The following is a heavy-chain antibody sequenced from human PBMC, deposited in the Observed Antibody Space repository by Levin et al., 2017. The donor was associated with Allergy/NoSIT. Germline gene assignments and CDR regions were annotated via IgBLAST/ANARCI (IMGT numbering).Heavy chain of an antibody. D-gene: IGHD3-16*01. CDR1: GGSISSSNYY. CDR2: LYYSGST. V-gene: IGHV4-39*01. J-gene: IGHJ6*02. CDR3: ARHVKAFYYYSGMDV. Sequence: SCTVSGGSISSSNYYWGWIRQPPGKGLEWIGSLYYSGSTYYNPSLKSRVTISVDTSKNQFSLKLSSVTAADTAVYYCARHVKAFYYYSGMDVWGQGTTVTVSS.